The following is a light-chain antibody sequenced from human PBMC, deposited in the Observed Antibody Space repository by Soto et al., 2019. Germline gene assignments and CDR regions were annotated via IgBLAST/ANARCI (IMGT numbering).Light chain of an antibody. CDR2: GNS. CDR1: SSNIGAGYD. V-gene: IGLV1-40*01. CDR3: QSYDSSLSGYV. Sequence: QSVLTQPPSVSEAPGQMVTISCTRSSSNIGAGYDVHWYQQLPGTAPKLLIYGNSNRPSGVPDRFSGSKSGTSASLAITGLQAEDEADYYCQSYDSSLSGYVFGTGTKVTVL. J-gene: IGLJ1*01.